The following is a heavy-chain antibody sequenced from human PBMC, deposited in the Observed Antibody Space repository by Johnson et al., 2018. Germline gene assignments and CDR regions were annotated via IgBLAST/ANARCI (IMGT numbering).Heavy chain of an antibody. CDR2: ISWNGVRT. CDR1: GFTFDDHA. CDR3: VKDIAEGGHDAFDK. V-gene: IGHV3-9*01. D-gene: IGHD2-15*01. Sequence: VQLVQSGGGIVQPGRSLRLSCVASGFTFDDHAMHWVRQVPGQGLEWISYISWNGVRTNYADSVKGRFSISRDNDKKSTFLQMTSLRPDDTALYYCVKDIAEGGHDAFDKWGRWTMVIVSS. J-gene: IGHJ3*02.